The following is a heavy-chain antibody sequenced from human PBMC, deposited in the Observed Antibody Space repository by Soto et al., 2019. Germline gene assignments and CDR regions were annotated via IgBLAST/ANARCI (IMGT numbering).Heavy chain of an antibody. Sequence: SETLSLTCTVSGGSVSSGSYYWSWIRQPPGKGLEWIGYIYYSGSTNYNPSLKSRVTISVDTSKNQFSLKLSSVTAADTAVYYCARASCGGDCPPIYYYYGMDVWGQGTTVTVSS. V-gene: IGHV4-61*01. CDR1: GGSVSSGSYY. J-gene: IGHJ6*02. CDR3: ARASCGGDCPPIYYYYGMDV. D-gene: IGHD2-21*02. CDR2: IYYSGST.